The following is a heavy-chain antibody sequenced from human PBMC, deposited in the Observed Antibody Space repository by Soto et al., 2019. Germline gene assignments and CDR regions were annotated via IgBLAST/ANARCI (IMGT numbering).Heavy chain of an antibody. D-gene: IGHD6-19*01. Sequence: SGPTLVNPTQPLTLTCTFSGFSLSTSGVGVGWIRQPPGKALEWLALIYWNDDKRYSPSLKSRLTITKDTSKNQVVLTMTNMDPVDTATYYCAHSFSGWHPWWFDPWGQGTLVTVSS. CDR1: GFSLSTSGVG. CDR2: IYWNDDK. J-gene: IGHJ5*02. CDR3: AHSFSGWHPWWFDP. V-gene: IGHV2-5*01.